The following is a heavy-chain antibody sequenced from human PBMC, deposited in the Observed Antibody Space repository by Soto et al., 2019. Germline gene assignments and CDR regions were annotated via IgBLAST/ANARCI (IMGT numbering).Heavy chain of an antibody. CDR2: IYSGGAT. V-gene: IGHV3-66*01. CDR3: ARDGTYNWV. Sequence: EVQLVESGGGLVQPGGSLRLSCAASGFTVMNNYMRWVRQAPGKWLEWVSLIYSGGATYYAGSVKGRFTISRDNSKNTLYLQMNSLSAVDTAVYYCARDGTYNWVGGQGILVTVSS. CDR1: GFTVMNNY. J-gene: IGHJ4*02. D-gene: IGHD1-1*01.